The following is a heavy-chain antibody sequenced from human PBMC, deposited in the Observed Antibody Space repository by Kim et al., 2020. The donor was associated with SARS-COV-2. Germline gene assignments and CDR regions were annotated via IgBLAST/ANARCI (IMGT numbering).Heavy chain of an antibody. J-gene: IGHJ6*02. CDR3: ARGLSAGV. Sequence: GGSLRLSCAASGFTFSSYGMSWVRQAPGKGLEWVANIKQDGSEKYYVDSVKGRFTISRDNAKNSLYLQMNSLRAEDTAVYYCARGLSAGVWGQGTTVTVSS. CDR2: IKQDGSEK. V-gene: IGHV3-7*03. CDR1: GFTFSSYG. D-gene: IGHD2-8*01.